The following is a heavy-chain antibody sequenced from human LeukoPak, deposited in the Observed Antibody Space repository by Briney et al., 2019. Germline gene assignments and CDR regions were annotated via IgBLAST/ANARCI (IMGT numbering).Heavy chain of an antibody. Sequence: PGGSLRLSCAAPGFTFSSYGMHWVRQAPGKGLEWVAVISYDGSNKYYADSVKGRFTISRDNSKNTLYLQMNSLRAEDTAVYYCAKLGRGYYYDSSGYYRHAFDIWGQGTMVTVSS. V-gene: IGHV3-30*18. CDR3: AKLGRGYYYDSSGYYRHAFDI. J-gene: IGHJ3*02. CDR2: ISYDGSNK. CDR1: GFTFSSYG. D-gene: IGHD3-22*01.